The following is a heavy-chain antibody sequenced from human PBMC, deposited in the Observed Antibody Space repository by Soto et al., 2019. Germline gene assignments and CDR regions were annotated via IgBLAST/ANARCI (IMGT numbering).Heavy chain of an antibody. J-gene: IGHJ6*03. CDR2: IYYSGST. V-gene: IGHV4-39*01. D-gene: IGHD3-10*01. Sequence: PSETLSLTCTVSGGSISSSIYYWGWIRQPPGKGLEWIGSIYYSGSTYYNPSLKSRVTISVDTSKNQFSLKLSSVTAADTAVYYCATYYGEDYYYYMDVWGKGTTVTVSS. CDR1: GGSISSSIYY. CDR3: ATYYGEDYYYYMDV.